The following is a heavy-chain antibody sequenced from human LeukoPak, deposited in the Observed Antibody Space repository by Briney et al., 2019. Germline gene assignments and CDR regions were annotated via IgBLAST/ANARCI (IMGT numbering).Heavy chain of an antibody. V-gene: IGHV3-48*02. D-gene: IGHD3-22*01. CDR2: ISSSSSTI. Sequence: GGSLRLSCAASGFTFSSYNINWVRQAPGKGLEWVSYISSSSSTIYYADSVKGRFTISRDNAKKSLYLQMNSLRDEDTAVYYCARDRAEYYYDSGGYANWGQGTLVTVSS. CDR3: ARDRAEYYYDSGGYAN. J-gene: IGHJ4*02. CDR1: GFTFSSYN.